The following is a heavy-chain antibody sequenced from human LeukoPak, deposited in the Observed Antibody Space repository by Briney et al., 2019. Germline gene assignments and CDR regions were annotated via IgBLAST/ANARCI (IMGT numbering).Heavy chain of an antibody. J-gene: IGHJ6*02. Sequence: AGGSLRLSCAASGFTCSHYGMHWVRQAPGKGLEWVAVIWYDGSNKYYADSVKGRFTISRDNSKTTLYLQMNSLRAEDTAVYYCARDQFEGSAAGPRYYYYDMDVWGQGTTVTVSS. CDR1: GFTCSHYG. CDR3: ARDQFEGSAAGPRYYYYDMDV. CDR2: IWYDGSNK. V-gene: IGHV3-33*01. D-gene: IGHD6-13*01.